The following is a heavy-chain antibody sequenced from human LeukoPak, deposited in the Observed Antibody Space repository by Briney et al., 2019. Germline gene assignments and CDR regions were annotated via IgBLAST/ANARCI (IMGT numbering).Heavy chain of an antibody. J-gene: IGHJ3*02. CDR2: IYHSGST. CDR1: GGSISSGGYS. D-gene: IGHD1-26*01. V-gene: IGHV4-30-2*01. CDR3: ARVGVGATSLDAFDI. Sequence: SQTLSLTCAVSGGSISSGGYSWSWIRQPPGKGLEWIGYIYHSGSTYYNPSLKSRVTISVDRSKNQFSLKLSSVTAADTAVYYCARVGVGATSLDAFDIWGQGTMVTVSS.